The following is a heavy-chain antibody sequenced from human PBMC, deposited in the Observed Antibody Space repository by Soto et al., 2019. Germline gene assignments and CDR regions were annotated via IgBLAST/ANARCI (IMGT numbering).Heavy chain of an antibody. CDR3: FRGGVTSRTFDY. V-gene: IGHV5-51*01. CDR2: IFPDDSDT. Sequence: GESLKISCKASGYIFKNYWIGWVRQMPGQGLEWMGIIFPDDSDTRYSPSFQGHVTISVDKSISTAYVQWSSLKASDSAIYYCFRGGVTSRTFDYWGQGTLVTVS. J-gene: IGHJ4*02. CDR1: GYIFKNYW. D-gene: IGHD3-16*01.